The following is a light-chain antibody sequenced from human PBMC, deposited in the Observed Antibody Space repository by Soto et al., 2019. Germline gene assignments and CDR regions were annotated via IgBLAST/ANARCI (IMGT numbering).Light chain of an antibody. Sequence: QSALTQPASVSGSPGQSITLSCTGTSSDVGGYNYVSWYQQHPGKAPKLMIYEVSERPSGVSTRFSGSKSGNMASLTISGLQAEDEAEYYCCSYATPRQFGGGTQLTVL. CDR1: SSDVGGYNY. V-gene: IGLV2-14*01. CDR3: CSYATPRQ. J-gene: IGLJ2*01. CDR2: EVS.